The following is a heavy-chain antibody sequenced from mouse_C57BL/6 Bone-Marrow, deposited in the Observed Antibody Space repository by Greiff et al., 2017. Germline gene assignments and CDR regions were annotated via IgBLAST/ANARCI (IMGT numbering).Heavy chain of an antibody. Sequence: DVQLVESGGDLVKPGGSLKLSCAASGFTFSSYGMSWVRQTPDKRLEWVATISSGGSYTYYPDSVKGRFTISRDNAKNTLYLQMSSLKSEDTAMYYCARVRGTNYWGQGTTLTVSS. V-gene: IGHV5-6*01. J-gene: IGHJ2*01. D-gene: IGHD3-3*01. CDR1: GFTFSSYG. CDR3: ARVRGTNY. CDR2: ISSGGSYT.